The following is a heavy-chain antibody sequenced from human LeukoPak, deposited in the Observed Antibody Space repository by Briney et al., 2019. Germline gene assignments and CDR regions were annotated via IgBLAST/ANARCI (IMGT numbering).Heavy chain of an antibody. V-gene: IGHV1-2*02. J-gene: IGHJ3*02. D-gene: IGHD6-6*01. CDR3: ARVHPAARRDDAFDI. CDR1: GYTFTGYY. CDR2: INPNSGGT. Sequence: ASVKVSCKASGYTFTGYYMHWVRQAPGQGLEWMGWINPNSGGTNYAQKFQGRVTMTRDTSISTAYMELTRLRSDDSAVYYCARVHPAARRDDAFDIWGQGTMVTVSS.